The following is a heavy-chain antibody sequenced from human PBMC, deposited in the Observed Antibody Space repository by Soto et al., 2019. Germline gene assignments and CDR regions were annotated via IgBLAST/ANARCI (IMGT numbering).Heavy chain of an antibody. D-gene: IGHD6-19*01. CDR2: ISNGGSRI. Sequence: QVQLQESGPGLVKPSETLSLTCTVSGASMNNYYGSWVRQTPGKGLEWISYISNGGSRIYYAESPKGRFTISRDNAKNSLHLQMNSLRAEDTAVYYCARGYTGGWARGGQNDYWGQGTLVTVSS. J-gene: IGHJ4*02. V-gene: IGHV3-11*04. CDR3: ARGYTGGWARGGQNDY. CDR1: GASMNNYY.